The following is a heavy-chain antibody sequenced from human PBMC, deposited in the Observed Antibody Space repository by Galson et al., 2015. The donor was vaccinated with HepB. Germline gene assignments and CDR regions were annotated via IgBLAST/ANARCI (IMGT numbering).Heavy chain of an antibody. CDR3: ARALGYGDYVSAFDI. Sequence: SVKVSCKASGYTFTGYYMHWVRQAPGQGLEYMGWINPNSGGTDYAQKFQGRVTMTRDTSISTAYMELSSLRSDDTAVYYCARALGYGDYVSAFDIWGQGTMVTVSS. J-gene: IGHJ3*02. V-gene: IGHV1-2*02. D-gene: IGHD4-17*01. CDR2: INPNSGGT. CDR1: GYTFTGYY.